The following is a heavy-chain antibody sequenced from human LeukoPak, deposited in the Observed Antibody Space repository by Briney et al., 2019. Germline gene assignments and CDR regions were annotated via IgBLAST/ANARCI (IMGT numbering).Heavy chain of an antibody. CDR1: GFTFSSYA. CDR2: ISNSGGTT. Sequence: GGSLRLSCAASGFTFSSYAMNWVRQAPGKGLEWVSTISNSGGTTYYADSVKGRFTISRDNSKNTLYLQMDSLRAEDTAVYYCAKAPYSTGWYYFDYWGQGTLVTVSS. V-gene: IGHV3-23*01. J-gene: IGHJ4*02. D-gene: IGHD6-13*01. CDR3: AKAPYSTGWYYFDY.